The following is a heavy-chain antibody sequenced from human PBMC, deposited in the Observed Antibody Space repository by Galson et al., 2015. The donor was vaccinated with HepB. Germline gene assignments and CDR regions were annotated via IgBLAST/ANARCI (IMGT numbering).Heavy chain of an antibody. J-gene: IGHJ6*03. D-gene: IGHD2-8*02. CDR2: ISYDGSHK. V-gene: IGHV3-30*18. CDR3: AKDTGVVWYYYYMDV. CDR1: GFTFSSYG. Sequence: SLRLSCAASGFTFSSYGMHWVRQAPGKGLEWVAVISYDGSHKYYADSVKGRFTISRDNSKNTLYLQMNSLRAEDTAVYYCAKDTGVVWYYYYMDVWGKGTTVTASS.